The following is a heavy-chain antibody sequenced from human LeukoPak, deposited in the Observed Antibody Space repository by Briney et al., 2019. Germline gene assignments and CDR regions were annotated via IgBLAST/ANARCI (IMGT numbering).Heavy chain of an antibody. CDR2: ISASNGNT. D-gene: IGHD6-19*01. CDR1: VYSFSSSG. CDR3: AREGRLAPWLVPGGWFDP. Sequence: ASVKVSCKASVYSFSSSGINWVRQAPGHALEWIGWISASNGNTDYAQNFQGRVTMTTDTSTSTAYMELKSLRSDATAVYYCAREGRLAPWLVPGGWFDPWGQGTLVTVSS. V-gene: IGHV1-18*01. J-gene: IGHJ5*02.